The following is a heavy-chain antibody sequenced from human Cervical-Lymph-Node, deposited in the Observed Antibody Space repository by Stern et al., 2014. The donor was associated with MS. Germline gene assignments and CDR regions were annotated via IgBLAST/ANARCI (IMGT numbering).Heavy chain of an antibody. J-gene: IGHJ4*02. D-gene: IGHD2-8*01. V-gene: IGHV1-18*01. CDR3: ARDKMHAFDY. CDR1: GYTFTSYG. CDR2: ISADSGAT. Sequence: QVQLVKSGTEVKKPGASLIVSCKASGYTFTSYGISWVRQAPGQGLEWVGWISADSGATKYVQNLRDRITLTRDTSTGTAYMELRTLRYEDTAVYYCARDKMHAFDYWGQGTLVSVSS.